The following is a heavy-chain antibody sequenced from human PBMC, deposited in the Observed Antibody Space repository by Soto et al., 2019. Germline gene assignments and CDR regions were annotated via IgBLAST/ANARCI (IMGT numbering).Heavy chain of an antibody. J-gene: IGHJ4*02. Sequence: GGSLRLSCAASGLTVSSSYMSWVRQAPGKGLQWVSVIYSAGSTYYANSVKGRFTISRDISTNMVYLQMSSLTDEDTAVYYCARVSEPEYSSAIFFDIWGQGALVTVSS. CDR3: ARVSEPEYSSAIFFDI. CDR1: GLTVSSSY. CDR2: IYSAGST. V-gene: IGHV3-53*01. D-gene: IGHD5-18*01.